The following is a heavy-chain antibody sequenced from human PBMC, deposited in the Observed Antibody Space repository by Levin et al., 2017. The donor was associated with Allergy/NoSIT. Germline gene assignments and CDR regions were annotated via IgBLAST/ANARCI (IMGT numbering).Heavy chain of an antibody. CDR2: INPDGSER. D-gene: IGHD4-11*01. Sequence: GGSLRLSCAASGFTFGTCWMTWVRQAPGKGLEWVAHINPDGSERYYVTSVEGRFTISRDNARNSLFLQMDSLRAADTAVYYCATSRSGLPPYWGQGTLVTVSS. CDR3: ATSRSGLPPY. J-gene: IGHJ4*02. CDR1: GFTFGTCW. V-gene: IGHV3-7*01.